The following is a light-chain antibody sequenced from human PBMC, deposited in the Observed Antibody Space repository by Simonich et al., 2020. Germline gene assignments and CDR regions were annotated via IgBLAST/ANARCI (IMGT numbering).Light chain of an antibody. CDR1: RSDVGGYNY. J-gene: IGLJ3*02. V-gene: IGLV2-14*01. CDR3: SSYTSSSTWV. Sequence: QSALTQPASVSGSPGQSITISCTGTRSDVGGYNYVSWYQQHPGKAPKLMIYDVSKRASGVSNRFSGSKSGNTASLTISGLQAEDEADYYCSSYTSSSTWVFGGGTKLTVL. CDR2: DVS.